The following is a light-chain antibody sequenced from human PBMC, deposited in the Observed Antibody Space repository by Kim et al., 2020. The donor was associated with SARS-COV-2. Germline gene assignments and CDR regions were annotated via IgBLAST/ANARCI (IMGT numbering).Light chain of an antibody. CDR2: NNN. CDR3: AAWDDSLTGFVV. V-gene: IGLV1-47*01. Sequence: HSVLTQPPSTSGTPGQRVSISYSGSSSNIGNNYVYWYQQVPGTAPKLVIYNNNQRPSGVPDRFSGSKSGTAASLAITGLRSEDEADYYCAAWDDSLTGFVVFGGGTQLTVL. CDR1: SSNIGNNY. J-gene: IGLJ2*01.